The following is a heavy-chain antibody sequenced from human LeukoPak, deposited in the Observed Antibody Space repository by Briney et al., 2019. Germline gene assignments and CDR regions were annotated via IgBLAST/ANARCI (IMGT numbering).Heavy chain of an antibody. CDR1: GGSFSGYY. Sequence: SETLSLTCAVYGGSFSGYYWSWIRQPPGKGLEWIGEINHSGSTNYNPSLKSRVTISVDTSKNQFSLKLSSVTAADTAVYYCARDYSRGYCSGGSCSRGYWGQGTLVTVSS. J-gene: IGHJ4*02. CDR2: INHSGST. D-gene: IGHD2-15*01. CDR3: ARDYSRGYCSGGSCSRGY. V-gene: IGHV4-34*01.